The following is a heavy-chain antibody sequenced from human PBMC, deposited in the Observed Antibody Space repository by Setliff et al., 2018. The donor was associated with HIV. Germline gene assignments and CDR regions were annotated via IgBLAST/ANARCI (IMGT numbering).Heavy chain of an antibody. Sequence: PSETLSLTCTVSGGSLSGDYWSWIRQSPGKGLEWIGYIHTRGSINYIRSLKTRATVSLDTSKKQFSLKLSSVTAADTAIYFCAREDNYYSDSIGYSFFDYWGQGTLVTVSS. CDR1: GGSLSGDY. V-gene: IGHV4-59*01. J-gene: IGHJ4*02. CDR3: AREDNYYSDSIGYSFFDY. CDR2: IHTRGSI. D-gene: IGHD3-22*01.